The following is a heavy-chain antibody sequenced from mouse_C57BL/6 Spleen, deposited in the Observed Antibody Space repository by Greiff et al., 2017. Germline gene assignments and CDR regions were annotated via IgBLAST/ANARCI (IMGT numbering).Heavy chain of an antibody. D-gene: IGHD2-1*01. J-gene: IGHJ2*01. V-gene: IGHV1-55*01. Sequence: QVQLKQSGAELVKPGASVKMSCKASGYTFTSYWITWVKQRPGQGLEWIGDIYPGSGSTNYNEKFKSKATLTVDTSSSTAYMQLSSLTSEDSAVYYCARSEDYYAYYFDYWGQGTTLTVSS. CDR1: GYTFTSYW. CDR2: IYPGSGST. CDR3: ARSEDYYAYYFDY.